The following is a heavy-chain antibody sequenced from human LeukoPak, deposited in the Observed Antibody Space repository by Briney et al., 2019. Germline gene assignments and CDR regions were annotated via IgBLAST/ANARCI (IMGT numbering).Heavy chain of an antibody. V-gene: IGHV3-48*04. CDR2: ISSSSTI. J-gene: IGHJ4*02. CDR3: ARDREQWLMRYFDY. CDR1: GFTFSSYS. D-gene: IGHD6-19*01. Sequence: GGSLRLSCAASGFTFSSYSMNWVRQAPGKGLEWVSYISSSSTIYYADSVKGRFTISRDNAKNSLYLQMNSLRAEDTAVYYCARDREQWLMRYFDYWGQGTLVTVSS.